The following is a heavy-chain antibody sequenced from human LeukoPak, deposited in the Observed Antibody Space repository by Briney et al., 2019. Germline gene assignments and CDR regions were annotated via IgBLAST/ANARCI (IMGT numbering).Heavy chain of an antibody. V-gene: IGHV3-23*01. CDR1: GFTYSSYG. CDR3: ARGGYSYGFPFY. J-gene: IGHJ4*02. Sequence: GSLRLSCAASGFTYSSYGMSWVRQAPGKGLEWVSAISGSGGSTYYADSVKGRFTISRDNSKNTLYLQMNSLRAEDTAVYYCARGGYSYGFPFYWGQGTLVTVSS. CDR2: ISGSGGST. D-gene: IGHD5-18*01.